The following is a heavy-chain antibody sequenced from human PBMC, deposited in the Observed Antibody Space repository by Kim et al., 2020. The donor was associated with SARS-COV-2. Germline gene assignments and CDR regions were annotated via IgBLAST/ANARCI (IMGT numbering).Heavy chain of an antibody. Sequence: GGSLRLSCAASGFTFSSYAMSWVRQAPGKGLEWVSAISGSGGSTYYADSVKGRFTISRDNSKNTLYLQMNSLRAEDTAVYYCAKDKSYYYDSSGYYYDYYGMDVWGQGTTVTVSS. CDR1: GFTFSSYA. CDR2: ISGSGGST. D-gene: IGHD3-22*01. J-gene: IGHJ6*02. V-gene: IGHV3-23*01. CDR3: AKDKSYYYDSSGYYYDYYGMDV.